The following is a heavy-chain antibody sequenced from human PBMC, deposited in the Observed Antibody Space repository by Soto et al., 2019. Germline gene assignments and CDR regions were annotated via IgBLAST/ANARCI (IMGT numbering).Heavy chain of an antibody. CDR2: ISGSDGST. CDR1: GFTFSSYA. Sequence: EVQMLESGGGLVQPGGFLRLSCAASGFTFSSYAMSWVGQAPGKGLEWVSAISGSDGSTFYADSVKGRFTISRDDSKNTLYLQMNSLRAEDTAVYYCAKGPGMYSDFDCWGQGTLVTVSS. D-gene: IGHD2-8*01. CDR3: AKGPGMYSDFDC. J-gene: IGHJ4*02. V-gene: IGHV3-23*01.